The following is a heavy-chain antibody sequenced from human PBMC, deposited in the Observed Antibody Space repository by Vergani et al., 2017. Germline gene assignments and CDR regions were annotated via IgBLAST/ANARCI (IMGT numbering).Heavy chain of an antibody. CDR1: GFTFSSYG. J-gene: IGHJ5*02. Sequence: VQLVESGGGLVQPGRSLRLSCAASGFTFSSYGMHWVRQAPGKGLEWVAVISYDGSNKYYADSVKGRFTISRDNSKNTLYLQMNSLRAEDTAVYYCAKDPYCSSTSCYQVPWGQGTLVTVSS. CDR3: AKDPYCSSTSCYQVP. D-gene: IGHD2-2*01. CDR2: ISYDGSNK. V-gene: IGHV3-30*18.